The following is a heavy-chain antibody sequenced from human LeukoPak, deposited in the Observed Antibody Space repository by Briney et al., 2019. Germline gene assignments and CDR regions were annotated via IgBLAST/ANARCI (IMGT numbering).Heavy chain of an antibody. V-gene: IGHV3-11*04. Sequence: GGSLRLSCAASGFTFSDYQMTWIRQAPGKGLEWVSYISSSGSTIYYADSVKGRFTISRDNAKNSLYLQMNSLRAEDTAVYYCARGVHYYDSLGMGSAFDIWGQGTMVTVSS. CDR1: GFTFSDYQ. CDR2: ISSSGSTI. CDR3: ARGVHYYDSLGMGSAFDI. J-gene: IGHJ3*02. D-gene: IGHD3-22*01.